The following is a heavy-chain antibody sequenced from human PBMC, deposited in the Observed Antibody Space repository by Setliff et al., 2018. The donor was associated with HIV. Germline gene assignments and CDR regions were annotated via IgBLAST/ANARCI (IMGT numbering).Heavy chain of an antibody. V-gene: IGHV4-34*01. CDR3: ARLRGSYDFSNWFDP. Sequence: SETLSLTCAVYGGSFSGYYWSWIRQPPGKGLEWIGEINHSGSTNYNPSLKSRVTISVDTAKNQFSLKLRAVTAADTAVYYCARLRGSYDFSNWFDPWGQGTQVTVSS. J-gene: IGHJ5*02. D-gene: IGHD3-3*01. CDR2: INHSGST. CDR1: GGSFSGYY.